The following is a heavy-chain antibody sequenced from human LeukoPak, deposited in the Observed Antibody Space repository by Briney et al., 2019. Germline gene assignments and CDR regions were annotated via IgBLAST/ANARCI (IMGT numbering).Heavy chain of an antibody. D-gene: IGHD5-18*01. J-gene: IGHJ3*02. Sequence: ASGKVSCKASGGTVSSYAISWVRQAPGQGLEWMGRIIPILGIANYAQKFQGRVTITADKSTSTAYMELSSLRSEDTAVYYCAEDTAMANDAFDIWGQGTMVTVSS. CDR1: GGTVSSYA. V-gene: IGHV1-69*04. CDR3: AEDTAMANDAFDI. CDR2: IIPILGIA.